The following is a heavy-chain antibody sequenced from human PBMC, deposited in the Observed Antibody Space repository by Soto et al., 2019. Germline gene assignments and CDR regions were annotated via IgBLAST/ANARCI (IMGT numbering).Heavy chain of an antibody. CDR1: GNTFTNFG. J-gene: IGHJ5*02. CDR3: ARVIPGAEAWFHP. CDR2: ISPYTDYP. D-gene: IGHD2-2*01. V-gene: IGHV1-18*01. Sequence: QGQLVQSGVEVKKPGASVKVSCSASGNTFTNFGVTWVRQAPGQGLEWMVWISPYTDYPSYAQKFQGRVTMTVDTSTSTAYLDRRSLTSDETAVYYCARVIPGAEAWFHPWRQGTLVTVSS.